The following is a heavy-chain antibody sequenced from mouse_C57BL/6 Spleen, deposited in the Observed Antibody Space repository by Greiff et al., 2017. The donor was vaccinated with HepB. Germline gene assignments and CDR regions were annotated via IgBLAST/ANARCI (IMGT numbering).Heavy chain of an antibody. Sequence: QVHVKQSGAELVKPGASVKISCKASGHAFSSYWMNWVKQRPGKGLEWIGQIYPGDGDTNYNGKFKGKATLTADKSSSTAYMQLSSLTSEDSAVYFCARGRDYGYFDYWGQGTTLTVSS. D-gene: IGHD1-1*01. V-gene: IGHV1-80*01. CDR3: ARGRDYGYFDY. J-gene: IGHJ2*01. CDR1: GHAFSSYW. CDR2: IYPGDGDT.